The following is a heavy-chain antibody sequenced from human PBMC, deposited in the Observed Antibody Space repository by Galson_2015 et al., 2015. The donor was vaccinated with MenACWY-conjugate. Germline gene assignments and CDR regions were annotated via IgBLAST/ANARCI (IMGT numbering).Heavy chain of an antibody. CDR1: GYIFTDYW. J-gene: IGHJ4*02. Sequence: QSGAEVTKPGESLTISCQGSGYIFTDYWIGWVHQMPGKGLEWMGAIFPADSNTKVSPSFQGQVTISADRSINTAYLQWSSLKASDTAMYYCASQRGGNWGKIFWGQGTLVAISS. CDR3: ASQRGGNWGKIF. D-gene: IGHD7-27*01. CDR2: IFPADSNT. V-gene: IGHV5-51*07.